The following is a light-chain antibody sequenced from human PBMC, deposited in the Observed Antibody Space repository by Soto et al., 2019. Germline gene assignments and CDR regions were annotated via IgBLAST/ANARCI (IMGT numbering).Light chain of an antibody. CDR3: QKGHNWPLT. V-gene: IGKV3-15*01. J-gene: IGKJ2*01. CDR2: SAS. Sequence: IGMTQSPATLSVSPGERATLSCRASQSISTELAWYQQKPGQPPRLLIYSASTRATGVPARFTGSGSGSEFTLTISGVQSEDFAVYYCQKGHNWPLTFGQGTMLE. CDR1: QSISTE.